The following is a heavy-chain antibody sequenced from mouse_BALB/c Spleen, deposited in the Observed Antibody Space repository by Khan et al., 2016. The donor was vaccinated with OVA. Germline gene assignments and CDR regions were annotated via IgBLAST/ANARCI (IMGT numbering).Heavy chain of an antibody. CDR2: IYPGNGYT. CDR1: GSTFTSFG. Sequence: EVQLQESGAELGRPGSSVKLSCKTSGSTFTSFGIKWVKQRPGQGLQWIGYIYPGNGYTEYNEKFQGKAILTSDTSSSTAYMQLRSLTSEDSACYFCTTAHYRYYCDYWGHGTTLTVS. J-gene: IGHJ2*01. D-gene: IGHD2-12*01. V-gene: IGHV1S134*01. CDR3: TTAHYRYYCDY.